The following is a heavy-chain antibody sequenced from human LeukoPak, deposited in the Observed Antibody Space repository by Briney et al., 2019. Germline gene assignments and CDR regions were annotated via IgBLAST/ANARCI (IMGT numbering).Heavy chain of an antibody. CDR3: AKDRQYSRAAFDY. V-gene: IGHV3-23*01. Sequence: PGGSLRLSCAASGFTFSSYTMSWVRQAPGKGLEWVSTITTSDGNTYYADSVKGRFTVSRDNSKNTLYLQMNSLRAEDTAVYYCAKDRQYSRAAFDYWGQGTLVTVSS. CDR1: GFTFSSYT. D-gene: IGHD6-6*01. J-gene: IGHJ4*02. CDR2: ITTSDGNT.